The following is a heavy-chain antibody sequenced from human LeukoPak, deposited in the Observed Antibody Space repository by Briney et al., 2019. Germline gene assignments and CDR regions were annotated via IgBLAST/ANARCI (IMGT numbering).Heavy chain of an antibody. CDR2: ISYDGSNK. Sequence: PGRSLRLSCAASGFTFSSYAMHWVRQAPGKGLEWVAVISYDGSNKYYADSVKGRFTISRDNSKNTLYLQMNSLRAEDTAVYYCAKDLPTGWYDSTLDYWGQGTLVTVSS. D-gene: IGHD3-22*01. J-gene: IGHJ4*02. CDR3: AKDLPTGWYDSTLDY. V-gene: IGHV3-30-3*01. CDR1: GFTFSSYA.